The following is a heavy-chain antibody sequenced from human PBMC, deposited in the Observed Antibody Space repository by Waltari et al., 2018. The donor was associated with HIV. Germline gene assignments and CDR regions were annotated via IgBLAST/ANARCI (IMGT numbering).Heavy chain of an antibody. CDR2: LIPTFGVE. D-gene: IGHD4-17*01. CDR1: GGQVRNYE. CDR3: ARDSAGYGDPMMLDNNWSDP. V-gene: IGHV1-69*01. Sequence: VQMLQSGPEVAKTGSPVTFSCQDSGGQVRNYEIRWVRRAPGEGFEWLGGLIPTFGVEQYAQKFQGGVTITADESTGTNYLELTGLTSDDAAVYYCARDSAGYGDPMMLDNNWSDPWGQRTQVTVAS. J-gene: IGHJ5*02.